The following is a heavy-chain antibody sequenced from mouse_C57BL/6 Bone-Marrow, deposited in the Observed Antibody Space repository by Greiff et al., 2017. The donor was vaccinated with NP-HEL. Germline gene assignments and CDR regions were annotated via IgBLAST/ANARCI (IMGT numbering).Heavy chain of an antibody. J-gene: IGHJ4*01. Sequence: VQLQQSGPELVRPGASVKISCKAPGYTFTSHWMQWVRQRPGQGLEWIGEIFPGSGSTYYNEKFKGKSTLTVDKSSSTAYMQLSSLPSEDSAVYFCARRGYDYDLRFVKAKGGWGQGTSVTVSS. CDR1: GYTFTSHW. CDR2: IFPGSGST. V-gene: IGHV1-56*01. D-gene: IGHD2-4*01. CDR3: ARRGYDYDLRFVKAKGG.